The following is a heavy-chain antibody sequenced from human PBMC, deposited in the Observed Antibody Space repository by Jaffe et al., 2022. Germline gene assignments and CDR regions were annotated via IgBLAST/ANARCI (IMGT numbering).Heavy chain of an antibody. CDR3: ARDMVQGVINDAFDI. CDR2: IYYSGST. Sequence: QVQLQESGPGLVKPSETLSLTCTVSGGSISSYYWSWIRQPPGKGLEWIGYIYYSGSTNYNPSLKSRVTISVDTSKNQFSLKLSSVTAADTAVYYCARDMVQGVINDAFDIWGQGTMVTVSS. D-gene: IGHD3-10*01. V-gene: IGHV4-59*01. CDR1: GGSISSYY. J-gene: IGHJ3*02.